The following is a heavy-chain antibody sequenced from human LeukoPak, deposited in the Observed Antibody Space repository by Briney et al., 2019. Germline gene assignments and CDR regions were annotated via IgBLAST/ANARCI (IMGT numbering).Heavy chain of an antibody. CDR3: ARVGDTSGYFYYFDN. D-gene: IGHD3-22*01. J-gene: IGHJ4*02. CDR1: GGSISNFY. CDR2: ISYGGGT. Sequence: PSETLSLTCAVSGGSISNFYWSWVRQPAGKGLVWVGYISYGGGTTYNASLKHRLSMSMDTSKNQLSLRQSSVTAADTALYYCARVGDTSGYFYYFDNWGQGTLVTVSS. V-gene: IGHV4-59*08.